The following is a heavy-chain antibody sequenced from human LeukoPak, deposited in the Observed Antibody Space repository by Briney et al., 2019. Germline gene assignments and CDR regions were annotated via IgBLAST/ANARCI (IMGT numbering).Heavy chain of an antibody. V-gene: IGHV4-34*01. CDR2: INHSGST. CDR3: ASGQYYDLWSGYYVD. Sequence: KPSETLSLTCAVSGGSFSNYYWTWIRQPPGEGLEWIGEINHSGSTNYNPSLESRVTISVDTSKNHFSLKLSSVTAADTAVYYCASGQYYDLWSGYYVDWGQGTLVTVSA. D-gene: IGHD3-3*01. CDR1: GGSFSNYY. J-gene: IGHJ4*02.